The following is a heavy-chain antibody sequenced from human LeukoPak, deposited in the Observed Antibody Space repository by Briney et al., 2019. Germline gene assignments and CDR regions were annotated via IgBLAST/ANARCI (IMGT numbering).Heavy chain of an antibody. CDR3: ARHYPGGDYFIAY. Sequence: GESLKISRNGSGYSFTSYWIGWVRQMPGKGLEWVGIIYPDDSDTRYSPSFQDQVTISADKSISTASLQWSSLKASDTAIYYCARHYPGGDYFIAYWGQGTLVTVSS. J-gene: IGHJ4*02. D-gene: IGHD4-17*01. CDR1: GYSFTSYW. V-gene: IGHV5-51*01. CDR2: IYPDDSDT.